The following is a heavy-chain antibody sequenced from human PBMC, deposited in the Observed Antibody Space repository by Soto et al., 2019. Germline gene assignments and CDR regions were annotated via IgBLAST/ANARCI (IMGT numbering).Heavy chain of an antibody. D-gene: IGHD1-1*01. CDR3: ARAYLGSDRYTLETLDP. CDR1: GDSVSSNSAA. CDR2: TYYRSRWYN. Sequence: SHTLSLTCAISGDSVSSNSAAWNWIRQSPSRGLEWLGRTYYRSRWYNDYAISVKGRITINPDTSKNQFSLQLNSVIPEDTAVYDCARAYLGSDRYTLETLDPSSQGTWVTVSS. V-gene: IGHV6-1*01. J-gene: IGHJ5*02.